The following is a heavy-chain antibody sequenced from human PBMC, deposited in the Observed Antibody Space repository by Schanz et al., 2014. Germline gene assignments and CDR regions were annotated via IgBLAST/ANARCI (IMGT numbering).Heavy chain of an antibody. CDR3: ASSSYRLLSYYYAMDV. V-gene: IGHV3-11*01. J-gene: IGHJ6*02. CDR1: GFTFSDYY. D-gene: IGHD1-26*01. Sequence: QVQLEESGGGLVTPGGSLRLSCAASGFTFSDYYMSWIRQAPGKGLECISYISSRGTTIYYADSVKGRFTISRDNAEISLYLQMSSLRAEDTAVYYCASSSYRLLSYYYAMDVWGQGTTVTVSS. CDR2: ISSRGTTI.